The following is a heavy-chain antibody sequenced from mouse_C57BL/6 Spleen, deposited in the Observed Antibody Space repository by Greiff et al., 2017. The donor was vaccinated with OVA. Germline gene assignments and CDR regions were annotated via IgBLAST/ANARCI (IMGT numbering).Heavy chain of an antibody. CDR1: GFTFSSYA. CDR2: ISSGGDYI. J-gene: IGHJ4*01. Sequence: EVQLVESGEGLVKPGGSLKLSCAASGFTFSSYAMSWVRQTPEKRLEWVAYISSGGDYIYYADTVKGRFTISRDNARNTLYLQMSSLKSEDTAMYYCTRDPGNLYAMDYWGQGTSVTVSS. D-gene: IGHD2-1*01. CDR3: TRDPGNLYAMDY. V-gene: IGHV5-9-1*02.